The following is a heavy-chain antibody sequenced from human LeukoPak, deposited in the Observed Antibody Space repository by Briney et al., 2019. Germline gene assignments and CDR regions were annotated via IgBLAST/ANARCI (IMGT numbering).Heavy chain of an antibody. V-gene: IGHV3-21*01. Sequence: GGSLRLSCVTSGFAFSNSCMNWVRQAPGKGLEWLSSIDSTSRHIVYADSVKGRFTISRDNAKNALYLQMNSLRAEDTAVYYCARAPYTIFGAMDVWGKGTTVTVSS. CDR3: ARAPYTIFGAMDV. D-gene: IGHD3-3*01. CDR1: GFAFSNSC. CDR2: IDSTSRHI. J-gene: IGHJ6*03.